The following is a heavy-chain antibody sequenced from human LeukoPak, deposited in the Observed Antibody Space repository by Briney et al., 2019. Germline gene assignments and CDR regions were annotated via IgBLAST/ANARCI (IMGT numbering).Heavy chain of an antibody. J-gene: IGHJ4*02. D-gene: IGHD3-10*01. Sequence: GGSLRLSRTTSGFTFSNCWMNWVRQTPGRGLEWVANINHGGSEKYYLDSVEGRFTISRDNTNNSLYLQMNSLRDDDTAIYYCARWIGGFDYWGQGALVTVSS. CDR2: INHGGSEK. CDR1: GFTFSNCW. V-gene: IGHV3-7*01. CDR3: ARWIGGFDY.